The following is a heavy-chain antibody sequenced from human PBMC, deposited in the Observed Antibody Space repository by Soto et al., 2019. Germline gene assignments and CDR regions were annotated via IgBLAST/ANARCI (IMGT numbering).Heavy chain of an antibody. D-gene: IGHD4-17*01. V-gene: IGHV3-48*03. CDR2: ISSSGSTI. CDR1: GFTFSSYE. Sequence: GSLRLSCAASGFTFSSYEMNWVRQAPGKGLEWVSYISSSGSTIYYADSVKGRFTISRDNAKNSLYLQMNSLRAEDTAVYYCASAAYGDYYYYYGMDVWGQGTTVTVSS. CDR3: ASAAYGDYYYYYGMDV. J-gene: IGHJ6*02.